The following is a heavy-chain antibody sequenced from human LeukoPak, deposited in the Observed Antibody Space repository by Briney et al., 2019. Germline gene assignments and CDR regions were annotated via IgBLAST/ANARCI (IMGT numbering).Heavy chain of an antibody. J-gene: IGHJ3*02. D-gene: IGHD6-19*01. V-gene: IGHV3-9*01. Sequence: GGSLRLSCAASGFPFSNYAMSWVRQAPGKGLEWVSGISWNSGSIGYADSVKGRFTISRDNAKNSLYLQMNSLRAEDTALYYRAKDICSASSSGCAFDIWGQGTMVTVSS. CDR3: AKDICSASSSGCAFDI. CDR2: ISWNSGSI. CDR1: GFPFSNYA.